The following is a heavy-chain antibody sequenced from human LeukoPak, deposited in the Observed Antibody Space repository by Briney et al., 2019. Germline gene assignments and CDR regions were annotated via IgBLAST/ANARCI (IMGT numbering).Heavy chain of an antibody. J-gene: IGHJ4*02. Sequence: PGGSLRLSCAASGFTFSSYAMSWVRQAPGKGLEWVSVISSSGDNTYYADSVKGRFTISRDNSKNTLYVQMNSLRAEDTAVYYCAKGGSSSCYSQCDSWGQGTLAAVSS. CDR2: ISSSGDNT. CDR3: AKGGSSSCYSQCDS. V-gene: IGHV3-23*01. CDR1: GFTFSSYA. D-gene: IGHD2-2*01.